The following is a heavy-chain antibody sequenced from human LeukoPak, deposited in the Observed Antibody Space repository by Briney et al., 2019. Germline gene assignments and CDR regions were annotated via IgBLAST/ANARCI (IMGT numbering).Heavy chain of an antibody. Sequence: GGSLRLSCAASGFTVSSNYMSWVRQAPGKGLEWVSVIYSGGSTYYADSVKGRFTISRDNSKNTLYLQMNSLRAEDAAVYYCARHQYYYGSGSSHYFDYWGQGTLVTVSS. CDR2: IYSGGST. CDR1: GFTVSSNY. J-gene: IGHJ4*02. CDR3: ARHQYYYGSGSSHYFDY. V-gene: IGHV3-53*01. D-gene: IGHD3-10*01.